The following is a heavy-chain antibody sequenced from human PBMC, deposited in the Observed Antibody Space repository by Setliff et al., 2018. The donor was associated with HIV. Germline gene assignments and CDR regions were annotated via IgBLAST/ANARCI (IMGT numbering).Heavy chain of an antibody. D-gene: IGHD4-4*01. CDR3: AREPPSSNPTLQYAFDL. Sequence: GASVKVSCKAPSYSFTNFGISWLRQAPGHGPEWMGWISPFNGKTNYALKFQGRVSLTTDTSTSTAYLELRSLKSDDTAVYFCAREPPSSNPTLQYAFDLWGQGTMVTVSS. CDR2: ISPFNGKT. CDR1: SYSFTNFG. J-gene: IGHJ3*01. V-gene: IGHV1-18*01.